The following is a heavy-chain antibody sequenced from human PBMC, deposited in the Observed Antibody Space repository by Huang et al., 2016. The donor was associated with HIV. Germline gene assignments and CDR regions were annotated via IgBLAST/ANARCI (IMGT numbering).Heavy chain of an antibody. D-gene: IGHD3-22*01. CDR2: SDAGDGNT. V-gene: IGHV1-3*01. Sequence: QVQLVQSGAEVKKPGASVKVSCKASGYTFTGHAIHWVCQAPGQGLEWVGWSDAGDGNTKYSQKLQGRVTFTRDTSASTAYMELSGLRSEDTAVYYCARLTYYYDSSGYSPTFDIWGQGTMVTVSS. J-gene: IGHJ3*02. CDR3: ARLTYYYDSSGYSPTFDI. CDR1: GYTFTGHA.